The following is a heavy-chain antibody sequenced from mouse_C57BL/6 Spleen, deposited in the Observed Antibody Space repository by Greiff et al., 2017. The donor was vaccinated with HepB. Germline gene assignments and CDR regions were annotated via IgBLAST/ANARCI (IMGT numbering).Heavy chain of an antibody. J-gene: IGHJ1*03. CDR3: ARSRNDYDGDWYFDV. Sequence: VKLMESGAELVRPGASVKLSCKASGYTFTDYYINWVKQRPGQGLEWIARIYPGSGNTYYNEKFKGKATLTAEKSSSTAYMQLSSLTSEDSAVYFCARSRNDYDGDWYFDVWGTGTTVTVSS. D-gene: IGHD2-4*01. CDR2: IYPGSGNT. V-gene: IGHV1-76*01. CDR1: GYTFTDYY.